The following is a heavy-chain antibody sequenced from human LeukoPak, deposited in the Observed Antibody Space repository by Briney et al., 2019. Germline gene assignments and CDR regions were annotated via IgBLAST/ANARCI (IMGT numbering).Heavy chain of an antibody. CDR3: ARDQRTYSSGWYRDYYYMDV. V-gene: IGHV1-18*01. CDR2: ISAYNGNT. CDR1: GYTFTSYG. D-gene: IGHD6-19*01. J-gene: IGHJ6*03. Sequence: GASVKVSCKASGYTFTSYGISWVRQAPGQGLEWMGWISAYNGNTNYAQKLQGRVTMTTDTSTSTAYMELRSLRSDDTAVYYCARDQRTYSSGWYRDYYYMDVWGKGTTVTISS.